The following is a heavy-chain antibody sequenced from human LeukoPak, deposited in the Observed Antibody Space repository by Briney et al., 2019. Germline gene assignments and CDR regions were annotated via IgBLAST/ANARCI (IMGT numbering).Heavy chain of an antibody. CDR3: AGAYTAYDAFDY. CDR2: IHPGDSET. CDR1: GPLFTNYW. J-gene: IGHJ4*02. V-gene: IGHV5-51*01. Sequence: GESLKISCKGSGPLFTNYWFGWVRQVPGKGLEWMGIIHPGDSETKYSPSFKGQVTMSADKSISTAYLQWSSLNVSDTAMYYCAGAYTAYDAFDYWGQGTLVIVSS. D-gene: IGHD5-12*01.